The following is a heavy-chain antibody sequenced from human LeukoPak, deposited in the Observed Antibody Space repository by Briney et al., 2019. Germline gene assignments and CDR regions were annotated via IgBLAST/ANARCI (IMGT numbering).Heavy chain of an antibody. D-gene: IGHD6-13*01. Sequence: GGSLSLSCAASGFTFSSYAMSWVRQAPGKGLVWVWRINSDGSSTSYADSVKGRFTISRDNAKNTLYLQMNSLRAEDTAVYYCARDVAAAGDFDYWGQGTLVTVSS. CDR1: GFTFSSYA. CDR3: ARDVAAAGDFDY. CDR2: INSDGSST. V-gene: IGHV3-74*01. J-gene: IGHJ4*02.